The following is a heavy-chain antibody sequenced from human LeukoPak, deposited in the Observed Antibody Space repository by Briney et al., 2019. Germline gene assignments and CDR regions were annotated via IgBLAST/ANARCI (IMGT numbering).Heavy chain of an antibody. CDR1: GFTFDDYA. D-gene: IGHD5-24*01. J-gene: IGHJ4*02. CDR3: AKSPGRDGYIFDY. V-gene: IGHV3-9*01. Sequence: GGSLRLSCAASGFTFDDYAMHWVRQAPGKGLEWVSGTSWNSGSIGYADSVKGRFTISRDNAKNSLYLQMNSLRAEDTALYYCAKSPGRDGYIFDYWGQGTLVTVSS. CDR2: TSWNSGSI.